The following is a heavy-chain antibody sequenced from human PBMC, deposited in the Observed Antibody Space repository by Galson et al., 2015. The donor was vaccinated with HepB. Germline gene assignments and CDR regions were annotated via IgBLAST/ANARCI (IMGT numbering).Heavy chain of an antibody. V-gene: IGHV3-9*01. Sequence: SLRLSCAASGFTFDDYAMHWVRQAPGKGLEWVSGISWNSGSIGYADSVKGRFTISRDNAKNSLYLQMNSLRAEDTALYYCAKSESEGFGNYYFDYWGQGTLVTVSS. J-gene: IGHJ4*02. CDR3: AKSESEGFGNYYFDY. D-gene: IGHD3-10*01. CDR2: ISWNSGSI. CDR1: GFTFDDYA.